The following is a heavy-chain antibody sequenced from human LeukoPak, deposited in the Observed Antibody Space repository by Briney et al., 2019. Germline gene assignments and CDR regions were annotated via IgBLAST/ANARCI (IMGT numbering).Heavy chain of an antibody. CDR1: GFTFSSFN. V-gene: IGHV3-21*01. CDR2: ISSTSTYI. Sequence: GVLRLSCAASGFTFSSFNTSWVRQAPGKGLEWVSSISSTSTYIYDADSVKGRFTISRDNAKNSLYLQMNSLRAEDTAVYYCAGVSYSSGWFFDYWGEGTLVTVSS. D-gene: IGHD6-19*01. CDR3: AGVSYSSGWFFDY. J-gene: IGHJ4*02.